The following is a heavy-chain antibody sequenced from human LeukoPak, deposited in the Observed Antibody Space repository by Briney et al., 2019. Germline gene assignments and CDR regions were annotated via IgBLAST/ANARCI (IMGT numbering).Heavy chain of an antibody. J-gene: IGHJ4*02. CDR2: IYYSGST. D-gene: IGHD4-23*01. V-gene: IGHV4-59*01. Sequence: SETLSLTCTVSGASISSYYWSWIRQPPGKGLGWIGYIYYSGSTNYNPSLKSRVTIPVDTSKNQFSLKLSSVTAADTTVYYCVRGARYGGNSEYWGQGTLVTVSS. CDR3: VRGARYGGNSEY. CDR1: GASISSYY.